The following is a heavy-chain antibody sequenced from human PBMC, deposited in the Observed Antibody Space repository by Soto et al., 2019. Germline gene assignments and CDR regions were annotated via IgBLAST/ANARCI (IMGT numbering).Heavy chain of an antibody. CDR3: ARKTYPSYYDFWSGYYVAYFAY. Sequence: TRSLSCTVSGGSTSSGGYYGSWIRQHPGKGLGWIGYIYYSGSTYYNPSLKSRVTISVDTSKNQFSLKLSSVTAADTAVYYCARKTYPSYYDFWSGYYVAYFAYWGQGTLV. V-gene: IGHV4-31*03. J-gene: IGHJ4*02. D-gene: IGHD3-3*01. CDR1: GGSTSSGGYY. CDR2: IYYSGST.